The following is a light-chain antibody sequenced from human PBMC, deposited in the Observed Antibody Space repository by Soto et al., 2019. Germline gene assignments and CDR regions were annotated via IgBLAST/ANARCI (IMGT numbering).Light chain of an antibody. J-gene: IGLJ1*01. CDR3: SSYTTGSSL. V-gene: IGLV2-14*01. CDR1: SSDVGGYNY. Sequence: QSALTQPASVSGSPGQSITISCTGTSSDVGGYNYVSWYQQHPGKAPQLMIYDVSNRPSGVSNRFSGSKSGNTASLTISGLQAEDEADYYCSSYTTGSSLFGTWTKLTVL. CDR2: DVS.